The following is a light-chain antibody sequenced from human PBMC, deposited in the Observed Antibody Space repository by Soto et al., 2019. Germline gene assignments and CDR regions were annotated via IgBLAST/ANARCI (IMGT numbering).Light chain of an antibody. Sequence: DIKITQSPSTLSAYVGDRVTITFRASQSITAWLAWYQQKPGKVPKLLIYQASSFESGVPLRFSGSASGTEFTLTINSLQPDAFATYYCQHYTRYSAPFGQGTKVDIK. CDR1: QSITAW. J-gene: IGKJ1*01. CDR2: QAS. V-gene: IGKV1-5*03. CDR3: QHYTRYSAP.